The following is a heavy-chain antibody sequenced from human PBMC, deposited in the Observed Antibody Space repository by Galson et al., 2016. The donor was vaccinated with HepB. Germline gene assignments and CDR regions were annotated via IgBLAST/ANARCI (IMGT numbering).Heavy chain of an antibody. V-gene: IGHV3-30*18. J-gene: IGHJ3*01. Sequence: SLRLSCAASGITLNNYVTHWVRQSQGKGLEWLADVSQDGSIKMYGGSVRGRFAISRDDSKNTLYLQMNDLRPEDTALYYCVKESNAFDVWGQGTMVTVSS. CDR2: VSQDGSIK. CDR1: GITLNNYV. CDR3: VKESNAFDV.